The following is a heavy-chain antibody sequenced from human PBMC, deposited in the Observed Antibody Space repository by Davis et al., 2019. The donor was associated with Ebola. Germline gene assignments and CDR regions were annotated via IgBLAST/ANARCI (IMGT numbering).Heavy chain of an antibody. CDR2: ISSSSSYI. D-gene: IGHD4-17*01. CDR3: AARYGDYAPIDY. Sequence: GESLKISCAASGFTFSSYWMHWVRQAPGKGLEWVSSISSSSSYIYYADSVKGRFTISRDNAKNSLYLQMNSLRAEDMAVYYCAARYGDYAPIDYWGQGTLVTVSS. V-gene: IGHV3-21*01. J-gene: IGHJ4*02. CDR1: GFTFSSYW.